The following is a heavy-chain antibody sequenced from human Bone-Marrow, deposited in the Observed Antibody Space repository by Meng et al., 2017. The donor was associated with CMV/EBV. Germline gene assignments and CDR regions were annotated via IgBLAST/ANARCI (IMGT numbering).Heavy chain of an antibody. V-gene: IGHV1-69*05. CDR2: IIPIFGTA. CDR3: ARSDRAYCGGDCHSAFDI. J-gene: IGHJ3*02. D-gene: IGHD2-21*01. Sequence: SVKVSCKASGGTFSSYAISWVRQAPGQGLEWMGGIIPIFGTANYAQKFQGRVTITTDESTSTAYMELSRLRSEDTAVYYCARSDRAYCGGDCHSAFDICGQGTMVTVSS. CDR1: GGTFSSYA.